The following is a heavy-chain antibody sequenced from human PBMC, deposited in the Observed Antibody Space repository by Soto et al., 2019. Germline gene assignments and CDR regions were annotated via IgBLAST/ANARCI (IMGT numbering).Heavy chain of an antibody. CDR2: LNPNSGDT. J-gene: IGHJ4*02. D-gene: IGHD5-18*01. CDR3: AKSTGYSYGTNFDY. Sequence: ASVKVSCKASGYTFTGYYMHWVRQAPGQGLEWVGWLNPNSGDTKYAQKFQGRVTMTRDTSINTAYMDLSRLRSDDTAVYYCAKSTGYSYGTNFDYWGQGTLVTVSS. CDR1: GYTFTGYY. V-gene: IGHV1-2*02.